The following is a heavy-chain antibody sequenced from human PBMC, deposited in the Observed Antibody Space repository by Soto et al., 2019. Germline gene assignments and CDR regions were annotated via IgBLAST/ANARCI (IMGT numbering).Heavy chain of an antibody. CDR2: IDPSDSYT. D-gene: IGHD3-22*01. V-gene: IGHV5-10-1*01. J-gene: IGHJ4*02. Sequence: GESLKISCKGSGYSFTSYWISWVRQMPGKGLEWMGRIDPSDSYTNYSPSFQGHVTISADKSISTAYLQWSSLKASDTAMYYCATAYDSSGYYPFYWGQGTLVTVSS. CDR3: ATAYDSSGYYPFY. CDR1: GYSFTSYW.